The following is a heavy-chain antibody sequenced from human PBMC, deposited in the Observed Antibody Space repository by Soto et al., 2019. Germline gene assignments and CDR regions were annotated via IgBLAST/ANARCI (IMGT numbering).Heavy chain of an antibody. V-gene: IGHV3-30-3*01. J-gene: IGHJ6*02. CDR2: ISYDGSNK. D-gene: IGHD3-10*01. CDR3: ARRGSGLWFGELLQYYYYGMDV. CDR1: EFTFSSYA. Sequence: GGALRLACAASEFTFSSYAMHWVREAPGKGLEWVAVISYDGSNKYYADSVKGRFTISRDNSKNTLYLQMNSLRAEDTAVYYCARRGSGLWFGELLQYYYYGMDVWGQGTTVTVSS.